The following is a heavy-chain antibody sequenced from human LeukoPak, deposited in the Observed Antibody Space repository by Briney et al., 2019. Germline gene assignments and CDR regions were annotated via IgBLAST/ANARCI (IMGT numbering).Heavy chain of an antibody. CDR2: ISSSSYI. V-gene: IGHV3-21*04. CDR3: ARGITMVRGQLSFDY. CDR1: GFTFSSYS. Sequence: PGGSLRLSCAASGFTFSSYSMNWVRQAPGKGLEWVSSISSSSYIYYADSVKGRFTISRDNAKNSLYLQMNSLRAEDTAVYYCARGITMVRGQLSFDYWGQGTLVTVSS. J-gene: IGHJ4*02. D-gene: IGHD3-10*01.